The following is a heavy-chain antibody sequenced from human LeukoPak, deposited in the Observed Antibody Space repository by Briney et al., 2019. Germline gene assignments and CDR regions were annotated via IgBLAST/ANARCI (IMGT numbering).Heavy chain of an antibody. V-gene: IGHV4-59*01. CDR1: GGSISSYY. J-gene: IGHJ4*02. Sequence: KASETLSLTCTVSGGSISSYYWSWIRQPPGKGLEWIGYIYYSGSTNYNPSLKSRVTTSVDTSKNQFSLKLSSVTAADTAVYYCARAKWSAVMTTVTPFDYWGQGTLVTVSS. D-gene: IGHD4-17*01. CDR2: IYYSGST. CDR3: ARAKWSAVMTTVTPFDY.